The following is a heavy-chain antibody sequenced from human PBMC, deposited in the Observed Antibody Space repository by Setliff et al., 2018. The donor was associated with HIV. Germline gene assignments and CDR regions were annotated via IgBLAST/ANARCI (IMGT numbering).Heavy chain of an antibody. D-gene: IGHD6-19*01. CDR1: GFTFSSYW. J-gene: IGHJ4*02. CDR3: AKTSGWTTIDY. Sequence: GGSLRLSCAASGFTFSSYWMSWVRQAPGKGLEWVANIKQDGSEKYYVDSVKGRFTISRDNSKNTVYLQMNSLRAEDTAVYYCAKTSGWTTIDYWGQGTLVTVSS. V-gene: IGHV3-7*01. CDR2: IKQDGSEK.